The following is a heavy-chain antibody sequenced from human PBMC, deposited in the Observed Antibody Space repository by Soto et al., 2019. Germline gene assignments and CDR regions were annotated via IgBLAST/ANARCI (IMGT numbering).Heavy chain of an antibody. V-gene: IGHV1-24*01. D-gene: IGHD6-13*01. CDR2: FDPEDGET. J-gene: IGHJ3*02. Sequence: ASVKVSFKVSGYTLTELSMHWVRQAPGKGLEWMGGFDPEDGETIYAQKFQGRVTMTEDTSTDTAYMELSSLRSEDTAVYYCATGGMRRGLFDAFDIWGQGTMVTVSS. CDR1: GYTLTELS. CDR3: ATGGMRRGLFDAFDI.